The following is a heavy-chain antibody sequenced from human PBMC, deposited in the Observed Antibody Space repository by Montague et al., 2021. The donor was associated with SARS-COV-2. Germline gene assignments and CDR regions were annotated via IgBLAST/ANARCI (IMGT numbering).Heavy chain of an antibody. V-gene: IGHV1-24*01. CDR3: TTHSISGVVIYSFAF. J-gene: IGHJ3*01. Sequence: SVKVSCKVSGYTLSQTIIHRVRQAPGEGLEWMGSLDPQYGETVYRHTLQGRVALTADSSTETAYMELTNLIFDDTAVYYCTTHSISGVVIYSFAFWGQGKVVTVSS. CDR1: GYTLSQTI. CDR2: LDPQYGET. D-gene: IGHD3-3*01.